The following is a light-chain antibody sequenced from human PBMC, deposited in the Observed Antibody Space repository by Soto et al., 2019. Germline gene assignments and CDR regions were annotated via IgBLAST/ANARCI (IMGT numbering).Light chain of an antibody. J-gene: IGKJ4*01. CDR3: LQRSDWPLT. Sequence: EVVLTQSPATLSVSPGDRATLSCRASQSVNSYLAWYQQKPGQAPRLLIYDASNRANGIPARFSGSGSGTDFTLTISSLEPEDFAVYYCLQRSDWPLTFGGGTKVEIK. V-gene: IGKV3-11*01. CDR2: DAS. CDR1: QSVNSY.